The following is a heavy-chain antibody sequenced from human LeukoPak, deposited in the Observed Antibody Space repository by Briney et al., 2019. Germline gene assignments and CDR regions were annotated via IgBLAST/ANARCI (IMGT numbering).Heavy chain of an antibody. V-gene: IGHV3-7*01. J-gene: IGHJ4*02. Sequence: ETLSLTCTVSGGSISSSSYYWGWIRQPPGKGLEWVAKIKQDGSEKRYVDSVKGRFTISRDNAKNSLYPQINSLRAEDTAVYYCARVAKAAAAWDYWGQGTLVTVSS. CDR2: IKQDGSEK. CDR1: GGSISSSSYY. CDR3: ARVAKAAAAWDY. D-gene: IGHD6-13*01.